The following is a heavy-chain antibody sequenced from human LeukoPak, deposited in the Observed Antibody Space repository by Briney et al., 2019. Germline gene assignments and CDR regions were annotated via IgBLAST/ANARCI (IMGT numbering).Heavy chain of an antibody. D-gene: IGHD6-19*01. J-gene: IGHJ4*02. V-gene: IGHV3-33*01. CDR3: ARDLGAVTSNFDF. Sequence: GGSLRLSCAASGFTFSNYGMHWVRQAPGKGLEWVAVIWYDGSSFKYYADSVKGRFTISRDNSRNTLYLQMNSLRAEDTAVYYCARDLGAVTSNFDFWGQGTLVTVSS. CDR1: GFTFSNYG. CDR2: IWYDGSSFK.